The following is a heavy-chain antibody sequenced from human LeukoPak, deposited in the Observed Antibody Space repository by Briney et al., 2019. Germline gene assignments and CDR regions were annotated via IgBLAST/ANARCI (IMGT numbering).Heavy chain of an antibody. CDR2: IYYSGST. Sequence: PSETLSLTCTVSGGSISSYYWSWIRQPPGKGLEWIGYIYYSGSTNYNPSLKSRVTISVDTSKNQFSLKLSSVTAADTAVYYCARVSTPGRFFHGWFDPWGQGTLVTVSS. CDR1: GGSISSYY. D-gene: IGHD2-2*01. V-gene: IGHV4-59*01. J-gene: IGHJ5*02. CDR3: ARVSTPGRFFHGWFDP.